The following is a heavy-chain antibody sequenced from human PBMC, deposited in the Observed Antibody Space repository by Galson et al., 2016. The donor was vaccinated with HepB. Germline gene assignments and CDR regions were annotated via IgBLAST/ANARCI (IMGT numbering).Heavy chain of an antibody. CDR1: RFTFSNYA. Sequence: SLRLSCAASRFTFSNYAMSWVRQAPGKGLEWVSIISGSGDRTYYADSVKGRVTVSRDNSKSTLYLQMNSLRAEDTAVYYCAKGMYCTTDVCHPPRKHFYYYAMDVWGQGTAVTVSS. CDR2: ISGSGDRT. CDR3: AKGMYCTTDVCHPPRKHFYYYAMDV. V-gene: IGHV3-23*01. J-gene: IGHJ6*02. D-gene: IGHD2-8*01.